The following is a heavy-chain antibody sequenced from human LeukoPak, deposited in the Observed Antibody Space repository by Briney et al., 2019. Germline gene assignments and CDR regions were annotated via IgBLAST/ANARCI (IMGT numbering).Heavy chain of an antibody. J-gene: IGHJ3*02. CDR3: ARDRGRGTSAFDI. Sequence: SQTLSLTCTVSGGSICSGDYYWSWIRQPPGKGLEWIGYIYYSGSTYYNPSLKSRVTISVDTSKNQFSLKLSSVTAADTAVYYCARDRGRGTSAFDIWGQGTMVTVSS. D-gene: IGHD3-16*01. CDR1: GGSICSGDYY. CDR2: IYYSGST. V-gene: IGHV4-30-4*01.